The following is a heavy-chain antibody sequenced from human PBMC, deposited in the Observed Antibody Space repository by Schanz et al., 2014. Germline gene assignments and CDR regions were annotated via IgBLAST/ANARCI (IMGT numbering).Heavy chain of an antibody. D-gene: IGHD1-26*01. CDR1: GYTFTNYY. CDR3: ARDRDQWDGNYLDY. Sequence: QVQLVQSGAEVKKPGASVKLSCKASGYTFTNYYIHWVRQAPGQGLEWMGWIGGFDGNTNFAQKFQGRVTMTTDTSTSTVYMELRSLTSDDSAVYYCARDRDQWDGNYLDYWGQGTLVTVSS. V-gene: IGHV1-18*04. J-gene: IGHJ4*02. CDR2: IGGFDGNT.